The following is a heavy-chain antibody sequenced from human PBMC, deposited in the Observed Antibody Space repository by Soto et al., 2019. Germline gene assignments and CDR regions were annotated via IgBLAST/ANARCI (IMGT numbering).Heavy chain of an antibody. Sequence: DVQLVESGGGLVQPGGSLRLSCTASGSTFSTYWMTWVRQAPGKGLEWVANIKGDGSVKYFLDSVEGRLTISRDNAKNSVYLQMNSLRAEETAVNYSARDSNIEMGGTSYDLFDIWGQGTMVTVSS. J-gene: IGHJ3*02. CDR2: IKGDGSVK. V-gene: IGHV3-7*01. D-gene: IGHD1-26*01. CDR1: GSTFSTYW. CDR3: ARDSNIEMGGTSYDLFDI.